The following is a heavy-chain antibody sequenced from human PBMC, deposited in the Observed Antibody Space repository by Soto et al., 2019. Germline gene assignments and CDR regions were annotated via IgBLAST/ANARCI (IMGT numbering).Heavy chain of an antibody. Sequence: EVQLAESGGGMVQPGGSLRLSCVASGFTVSSYEMHWVRQAPGKGLEYVSSISSNGGTTYYGNSVKGRFTISRDNSKNTLYLQMGSLRAEDMAVYYCVRRVSGNYDYWGQGTLVTVSS. J-gene: IGHJ4*02. CDR2: ISSNGGTT. D-gene: IGHD1-7*01. V-gene: IGHV3-64*01. CDR3: VRRVSGNYDY. CDR1: GFTVSSYE.